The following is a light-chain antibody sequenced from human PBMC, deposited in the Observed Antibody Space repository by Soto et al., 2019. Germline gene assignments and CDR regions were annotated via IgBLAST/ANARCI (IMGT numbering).Light chain of an antibody. CDR2: NAS. J-gene: IGKJ2*02. Sequence: EIVMTQSPATLSVSPGERATLSCRASQSVSSNLAWYQQKPGQAPRLLIYNASTRATGIPARFSGSGSGTEFTLTIGSLQSEDFAVYYCQQYNNWPGTLGQGTKLEIK. V-gene: IGKV3-15*01. CDR3: QQYNNWPGT. CDR1: QSVSSN.